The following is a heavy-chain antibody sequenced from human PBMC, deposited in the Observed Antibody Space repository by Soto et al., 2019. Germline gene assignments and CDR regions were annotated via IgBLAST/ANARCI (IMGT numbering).Heavy chain of an antibody. CDR2: INTDNGHT. D-gene: IGHD3-10*01. V-gene: IGHV1-3*04. CDR3: AIEETGSGNWDY. CDR1: GYTFTRHG. Sequence: QVQLMQSGAEVKNPGASVKVSCKGSGYTFTRHGIHWVRQAPGQRLEWMGWINTDNGHTVYSQKFQGRVTITRDTSANTAYMDLSSLGVEDTAVYDCAIEETGSGNWDYWGQGNLVTVSS. J-gene: IGHJ4*02.